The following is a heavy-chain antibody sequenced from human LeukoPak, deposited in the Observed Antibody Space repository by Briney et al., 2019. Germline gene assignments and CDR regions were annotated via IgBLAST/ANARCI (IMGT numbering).Heavy chain of an antibody. CDR1: GFTFSSYA. D-gene: IGHD2-15*01. Sequence: GGSLRLSCAASGFTFSSYAMHWVRQAPGKGLEWVAVISYDGSNKYYADSVKGRFTISRDNSKNTLYLQINSLRAEDTAVYYCARDLLSFLVVVVAATPYFDYWGQGTLVTVPS. V-gene: IGHV3-30*04. CDR3: ARDLLSFLVVVVAATPYFDY. CDR2: ISYDGSNK. J-gene: IGHJ4*02.